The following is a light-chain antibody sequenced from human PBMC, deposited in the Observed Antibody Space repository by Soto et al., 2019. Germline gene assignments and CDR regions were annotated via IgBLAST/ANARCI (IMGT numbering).Light chain of an antibody. CDR3: QQRSTGPPLS. CDR2: DAS. J-gene: IGKJ4*01. V-gene: IGKV3-11*01. CDR1: QSVDNY. Sequence: EIVLTQSPDTLSLSPGERATLSCRASQSVDNYLAWYQQRPGQAPRLLIYDASNRASGIPARFSGSGAGTDFTLTISSLEPEDFAVYCCQQRSTGPPLSFGVGTKVEIK.